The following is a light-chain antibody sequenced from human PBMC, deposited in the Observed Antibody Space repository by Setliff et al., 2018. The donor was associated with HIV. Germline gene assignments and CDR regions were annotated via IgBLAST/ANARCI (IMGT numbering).Light chain of an antibody. CDR2: DVS. Sequence: QSALTQPASVSGSPGQSITISCTGTSSDVGGYNYVSWYQQHPGKAPKLMIYDVSKRPSGVSNRFSGSKSGNTASLTISGLQAEDEADYYCSSYRSNNPYVFGTGTKVTVL. J-gene: IGLJ1*01. CDR1: SSDVGGYNY. CDR3: SSYRSNNPYV. V-gene: IGLV2-14*01.